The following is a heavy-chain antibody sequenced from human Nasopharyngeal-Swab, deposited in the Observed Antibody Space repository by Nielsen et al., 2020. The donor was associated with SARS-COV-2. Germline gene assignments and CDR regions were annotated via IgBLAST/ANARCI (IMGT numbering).Heavy chain of an antibody. D-gene: IGHD2-15*01. CDR3: ARGGDPREVVAATDCFDP. CDR2: INPGGGSA. J-gene: IGHJ5*02. V-gene: IGHV1-46*01. Sequence: ASSLVFCNASGYTFTRYYIHCVRQPPGQGLEWLVIINPGGGSARYSQNFQGRVIMTRDTSTSTVYMELSSLRSEDTTVYYCARGGDPREVVAATDCFDPWGQGTLVTVSS. CDR1: GYTFTRYY.